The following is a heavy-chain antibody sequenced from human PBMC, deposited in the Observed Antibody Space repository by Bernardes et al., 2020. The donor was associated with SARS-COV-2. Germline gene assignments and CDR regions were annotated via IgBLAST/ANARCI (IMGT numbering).Heavy chain of an antibody. CDR3: GRVAVAATGHYYFYYPMDV. Sequence: SETLSLTCTVSGGSITNSRHYWGWVRQPPGRRLEWIGTVYSSGSTNYNPSLKSRLTLSVDTSNNQFSLRLTSVTAAETAVYYCGRVAVAATGHYYFYYPMDVWGPGTTVIVSS. D-gene: IGHD2-15*01. J-gene: IGHJ6*02. V-gene: IGHV4-39*01. CDR1: GGSITNSRHY. CDR2: VYSSGST.